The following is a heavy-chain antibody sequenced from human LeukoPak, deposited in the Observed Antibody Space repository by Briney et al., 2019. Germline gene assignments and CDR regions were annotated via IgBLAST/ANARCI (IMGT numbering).Heavy chain of an antibody. J-gene: IGHJ4*02. CDR3: AKKGGNSGFFDS. CDR1: AFTFSSYA. D-gene: IGHD4-23*01. V-gene: IGHV3-23*01. CDR2: IGPSGAST. Sequence: PGGSLRLSCAAYAFTFSSYAMSWVRQAPGKGLEWVSAIGPSGASTYYTDSGKGRFTISRDNSKNTLYLRMNSLRAEDTAVYYCAKKGGNSGFFDSWGQGTLVTVSS.